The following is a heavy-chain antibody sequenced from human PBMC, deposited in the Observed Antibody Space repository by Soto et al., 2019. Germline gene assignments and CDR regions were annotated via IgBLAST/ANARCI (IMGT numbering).Heavy chain of an antibody. CDR3: ARDRIMTTATDFDY. V-gene: IGHV1-3*01. J-gene: IGHJ4*02. D-gene: IGHD4-17*01. CDR1: GYTFTSYA. Sequence: ASVKVSCKASGYTFTSYAMHWVRQAPGQRLEWMGWINAGNGNTKYSQKFQGRVTITRDTSASTAYMELSRLRSDDTAVYYCARDRIMTTATDFDYWGQGTLVTVSS. CDR2: INAGNGNT.